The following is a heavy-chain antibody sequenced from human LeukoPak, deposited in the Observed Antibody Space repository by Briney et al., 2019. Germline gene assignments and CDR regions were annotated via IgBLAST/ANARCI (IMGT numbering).Heavy chain of an antibody. Sequence: SGTLSLTCGVSVGSINSGNWWTWVRQSAGKGLEWIGEIHHNGTRNYNPSLKSRVTISADTFKDQFSLIVTSLTAADTAVYYCAAAPILRGEGGEHYKYGMDVWGQGTTVIVSS. CDR2: IHHNGTR. V-gene: IGHV4/OR15-8*01. J-gene: IGHJ6*02. CDR1: VGSINSGNW. CDR3: AAAPILRGEGGEHYKYGMDV. D-gene: IGHD2-2*02.